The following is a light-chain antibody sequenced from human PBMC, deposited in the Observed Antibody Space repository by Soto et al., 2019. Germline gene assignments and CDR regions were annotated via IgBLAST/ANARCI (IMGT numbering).Light chain of an antibody. CDR3: QRYNDWPLT. CDR1: QGIGIT. Sequence: IVMTQSPATLSVSPGERVTLSCRASQGIGITLAWYQQKPGQTPRLLIYGASTRATGIPARFSGSGSGTEFTLTIYSLQSEDSAVYYCQRYNDWPLTFGGGTKVEIK. CDR2: GAS. V-gene: IGKV3-15*01. J-gene: IGKJ4*01.